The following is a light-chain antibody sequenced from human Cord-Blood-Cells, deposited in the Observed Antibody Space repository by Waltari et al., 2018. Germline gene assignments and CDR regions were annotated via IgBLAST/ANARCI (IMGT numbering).Light chain of an antibody. J-gene: IGKJ3*01. CDR2: AAS. V-gene: IGKV1-39*01. Sequence: DIQMTQSPSSLSASVGDRVTITCRASQSISSYVNWYQQEPVKAPTLLIYAASSLQSEVPSMYSGIGSGTDFPLSLRSLQPYDFATYYCQQSYSTPILPFGPGTKVDIK. CDR1: QSISSY. CDR3: QQSYSTPILP.